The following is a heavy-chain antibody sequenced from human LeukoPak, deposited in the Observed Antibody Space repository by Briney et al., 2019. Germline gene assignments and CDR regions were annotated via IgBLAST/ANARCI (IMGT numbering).Heavy chain of an antibody. J-gene: IGHJ5*02. D-gene: IGHD3-10*01. CDR1: GGSFSGYY. CDR3: ARRPQSYYYGSGSFRGWFDP. V-gene: IGHV4-34*01. Sequence: PSETLSLTCAVYGGSFSGYYWSWIRQPPGKGLEWIGEINHSGSTNYNPSLKSRVTISVDTSKNQFSLKLSSVTAADTAVYYCARRPQSYYYGSGSFRGWFDPWGQGTLVTVSS. CDR2: INHSGST.